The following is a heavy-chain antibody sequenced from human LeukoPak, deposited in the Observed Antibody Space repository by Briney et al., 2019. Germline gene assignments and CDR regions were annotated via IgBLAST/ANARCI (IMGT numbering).Heavy chain of an antibody. CDR2: IYYSGST. D-gene: IGHD5-18*01. V-gene: IGHV4-61*08. CDR3: ARDRWLGY. CDR1: GGSISSNDYY. Sequence: NPSETLSLTCTVSGGSISSNDYYWGWVRQPPGKGLEWIGYIYYSGSTNYNPSLKSRVTISVDTSKNQFSLKVSSVTAADTAVYYCARDRWLGYWGQGTLVTVSS. J-gene: IGHJ4*02.